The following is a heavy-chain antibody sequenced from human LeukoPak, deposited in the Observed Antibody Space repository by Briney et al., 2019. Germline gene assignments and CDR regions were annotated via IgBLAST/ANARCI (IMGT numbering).Heavy chain of an antibody. D-gene: IGHD5-18*01. J-gene: IGHJ3*02. Sequence: GGSLRLSCAASGFTFSSYWMSWVRQAPGKGLEWVANIKQDGSEKYYVDSVKGRFTISRDNAKNSLYLQMNSLRAEDTAVYYCARDRRLIQLWYDAFDIWGQGTMVSVSS. V-gene: IGHV3-7*01. CDR1: GFTFSSYW. CDR2: IKQDGSEK. CDR3: ARDRRLIQLWYDAFDI.